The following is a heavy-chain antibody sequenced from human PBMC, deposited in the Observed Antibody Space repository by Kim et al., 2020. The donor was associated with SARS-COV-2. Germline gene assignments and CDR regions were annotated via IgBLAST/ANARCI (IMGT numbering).Heavy chain of an antibody. Sequence: SQTLSLTCAISGDSVSSNNGGWNWIRQSPSRGLEWLGRIYYRSKWYHDYAESVKSRMTINPDTSKNQFSLQLQSVTPEDTAVYYCAGGSSWGPEGWGQGTLVTVSS. CDR1: GDSVSSNNGG. D-gene: IGHD6-13*01. CDR3: AGGSSWGPEG. V-gene: IGHV6-1*01. CDR2: IYYRSKWYH. J-gene: IGHJ4*02.